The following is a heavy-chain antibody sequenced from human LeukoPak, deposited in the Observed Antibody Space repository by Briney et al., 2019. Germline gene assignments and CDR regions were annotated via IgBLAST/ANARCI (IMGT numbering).Heavy chain of an antibody. J-gene: IGHJ3*02. CDR3: ASSIAAAARGAFDI. V-gene: IGHV1-69*05. CDR1: GGTFSSYA. Sequence: ASVKVSCKASGGTFSSYAISWVRQAPGQGLEWMGRIIPIFGTANYAQKFQGRVTITTDESTSTAYMELSSLISEDTAVYYCASSIAAAARGAFDIWGQGTMVTVSS. CDR2: IIPIFGTA. D-gene: IGHD6-13*01.